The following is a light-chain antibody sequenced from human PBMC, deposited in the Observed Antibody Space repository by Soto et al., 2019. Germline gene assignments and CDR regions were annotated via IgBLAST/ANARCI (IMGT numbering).Light chain of an antibody. CDR1: QSISSW. CDR3: QQYNSYLWT. V-gene: IGKV1-5*03. CDR2: KAS. J-gene: IGKJ1*01. Sequence: DIQMTQSPSTLSASVGDRVTITCRASQSISSWLAWYQQKPGKAPKLLIYKASSLESGVPSRFSGSGSGTEFTLTIISLQPDDFANYYCQQYNSYLWTFGQGTKVEIK.